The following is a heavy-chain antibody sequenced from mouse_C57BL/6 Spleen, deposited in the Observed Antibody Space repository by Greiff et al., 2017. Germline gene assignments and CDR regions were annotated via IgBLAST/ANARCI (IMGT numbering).Heavy chain of an antibody. CDR3: ARSGYYGNNYNAMDY. V-gene: IGHV1-50*01. D-gene: IGHD2-1*01. Sequence: QVQLQQPGAELVKPGASVKLSCKASGYTFTSYWMQWVKQRPGQGLEWIGEIDPSDSYTNYNQKFKGKATLTVDTSSSTAYMQLSSLTSEDAAVYYCARSGYYGNNYNAMDYWGQGTSVTVSS. J-gene: IGHJ4*01. CDR1: GYTFTSYW. CDR2: IDPSDSYT.